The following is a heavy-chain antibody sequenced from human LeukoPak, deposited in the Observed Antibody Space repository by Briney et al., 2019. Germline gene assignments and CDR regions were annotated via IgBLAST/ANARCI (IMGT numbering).Heavy chain of an antibody. CDR2: ISAYNGNT. J-gene: IGHJ5*02. D-gene: IGHD1-26*01. V-gene: IGHV1-18*01. CDR3: ARGKWELPWNWFDP. Sequence: VASVKVSCKASGYTFTSYGISWVRQAPGQGLEWMGWISAYNGNTNYAQKLQGRVTMTTDTSTSTAYTELRSLRSDDTAVYYCARGKWELPWNWFDPWGQGTLVTVSS. CDR1: GYTFTSYG.